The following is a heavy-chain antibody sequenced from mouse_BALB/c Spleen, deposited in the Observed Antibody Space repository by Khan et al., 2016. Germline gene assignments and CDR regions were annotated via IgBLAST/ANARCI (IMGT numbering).Heavy chain of an antibody. D-gene: IGHD2-4*01. Sequence: VQLKASGAELVKPGASVKLSCTASGFNIKDTYMHWVKQRPEQGLEWIGRIDPANGNTKYDPKFQGKATITADTSSNTAYLQLSSLTSEDTAVYYCARGDMITLAYWGQGTLVTVSA. CDR3: ARGDMITLAY. V-gene: IGHV14-3*02. CDR2: IDPANGNT. CDR1: GFNIKDTY. J-gene: IGHJ3*01.